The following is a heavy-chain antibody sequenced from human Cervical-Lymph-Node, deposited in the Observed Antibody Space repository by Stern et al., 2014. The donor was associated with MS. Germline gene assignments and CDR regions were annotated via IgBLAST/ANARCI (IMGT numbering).Heavy chain of an antibody. CDR2: ISWNSGSI. D-gene: IGHD2-2*01. CDR3: AYANRQFQLLSAFDY. CDR1: GFTFDDYA. Sequence: EVQLLESGGGLVQPGRSLRLSCAASGFTFDDYAMHWVRHAPGKGLEWVSGISWNSGSIGYADSVTGRFTISRDNAKNSLYLQMNSLRAEDTALYYCAYANRQFQLLSAFDYWGQGTLVTVSS. V-gene: IGHV3-9*01. J-gene: IGHJ4*02.